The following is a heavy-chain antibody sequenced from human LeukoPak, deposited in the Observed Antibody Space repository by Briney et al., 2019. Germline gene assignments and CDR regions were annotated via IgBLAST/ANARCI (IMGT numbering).Heavy chain of an antibody. Sequence: SETLSLTCTVSGGSISSSSYYWGWIRQPPGKGLEWIGSIYYSGSTYYNPSLKSRVTISVDTSKNQFSLKLSSVTAADTAVYYSASNYDSRHDAFDIWGQGTMVTVSS. V-gene: IGHV4-39*01. D-gene: IGHD3-22*01. J-gene: IGHJ3*02. CDR2: IYYSGST. CDR1: GGSISSSSYY. CDR3: ASNYDSRHDAFDI.